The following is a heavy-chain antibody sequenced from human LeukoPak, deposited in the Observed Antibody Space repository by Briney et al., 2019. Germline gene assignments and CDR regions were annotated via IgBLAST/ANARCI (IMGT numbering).Heavy chain of an antibody. D-gene: IGHD2-2*01. J-gene: IGHJ4*02. Sequence: SETLSLTCAVYGGSFSGYYWSWIRQPPGKGLEWIGEINHSGSTNYNPSLKSRVTISVDTSKNQFSLKLSSVTAADTAVYYCARGEGYCSSTSCPSLKYYDYWGQGTLVTVSS. CDR3: ARGEGYCSSTSCPSLKYYDY. V-gene: IGHV4-34*01. CDR2: INHSGST. CDR1: GGSFSGYY.